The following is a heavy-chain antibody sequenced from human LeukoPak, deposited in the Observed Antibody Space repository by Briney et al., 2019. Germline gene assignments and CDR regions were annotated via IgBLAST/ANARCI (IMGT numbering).Heavy chain of an antibody. J-gene: IGHJ4*02. CDR1: GGSFSGYY. CDR3: ARGRDTAMVQPFDY. Sequence: SETLSLTCAVDGGSFSGYYWSWIRQPPGKGLEWIGEINHSGSTNYNPSLKSRVTISVDTSKNQFSLKLSSVTAADTAVYYCARGRDTAMVQPFDYWGQGTLVTVSS. D-gene: IGHD5-18*01. CDR2: INHSGST. V-gene: IGHV4-34*01.